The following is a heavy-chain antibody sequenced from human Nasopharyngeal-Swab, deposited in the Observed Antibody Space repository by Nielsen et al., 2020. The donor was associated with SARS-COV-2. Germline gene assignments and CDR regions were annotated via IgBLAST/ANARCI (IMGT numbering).Heavy chain of an antibody. D-gene: IGHD6-19*01. Sequence: GESLKISCAASGFTFSSYAMRWVRQAPGKGLEWVSAISGSGGSTYYADSVKGRFTISRDNSKNTLYLQMSRLRAEDTAVYYCAKMARFSSGSDWFDPWGQGTLVTVSS. CDR3: AKMARFSSGSDWFDP. CDR2: ISGSGGST. CDR1: GFTFSSYA. V-gene: IGHV3-23*01. J-gene: IGHJ5*02.